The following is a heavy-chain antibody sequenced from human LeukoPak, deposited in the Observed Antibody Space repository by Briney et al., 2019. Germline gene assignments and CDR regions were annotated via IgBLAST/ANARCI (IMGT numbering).Heavy chain of an antibody. V-gene: IGHV1-18*01. D-gene: IGHD3-22*01. J-gene: IGHJ4*02. CDR3: ARDDTAGDSSGYYYSAGSYFDY. CDR1: GYTFTSYG. Sequence: ASVKVSCKASGYTFTSYGISWVRQAPGQGLEWMGLISAYNGNTNYAQKLQGRVTMTTDTSTSTAYMELRSLRSDDTAVYYCARDDTAGDSSGYYYSAGSYFDYWGQGTLVTVSS. CDR2: ISAYNGNT.